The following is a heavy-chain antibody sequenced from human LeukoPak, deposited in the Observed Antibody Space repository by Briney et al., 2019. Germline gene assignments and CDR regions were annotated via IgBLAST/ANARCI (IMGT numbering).Heavy chain of an antibody. Sequence: ASVKVSCKASGYTFTSYGISWVRQAPGQGLEWMGWISAYNGNTNYAQKLQGRVTMTTDTSTSTAYMELRSLRSDDTAVYYCAKSIAVAGTKVGWFDPWGQGTLVTVSS. CDR2: ISAYNGNT. J-gene: IGHJ5*02. V-gene: IGHV1-18*01. CDR3: AKSIAVAGTKVGWFDP. D-gene: IGHD6-19*01. CDR1: GYTFTSYG.